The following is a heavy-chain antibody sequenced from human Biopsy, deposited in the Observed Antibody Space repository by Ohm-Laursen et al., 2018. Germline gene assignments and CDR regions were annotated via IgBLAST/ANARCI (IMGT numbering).Heavy chain of an antibody. J-gene: IGHJ6*02. Sequence: SDTLPLTCNVSGGDINNYYWSWIRQPAGKGLEWIGHIYYSVMTNYNPSLQSRVSISVDTSRNQVSLTLSSVTAADTAVYYCARDSGILNYGNFKYYHYYGMDVWGQGTKVTVSS. V-gene: IGHV4-59*01. CDR2: IYYSVMT. CDR1: GGDINNYY. CDR3: ARDSGILNYGNFKYYHYYGMDV. D-gene: IGHD4-11*01.